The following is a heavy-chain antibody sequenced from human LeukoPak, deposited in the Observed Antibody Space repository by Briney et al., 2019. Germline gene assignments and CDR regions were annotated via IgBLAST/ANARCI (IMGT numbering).Heavy chain of an antibody. J-gene: IGHJ4*02. V-gene: IGHV3-7*01. Sequence: PGGSLRLSCAASGFTFSSYAMSWVRQAPGKGLEWVANIKHDGSERYYVDSVKGRFTISRDNANSLLYLQMNSLRAEDTAVYHCAMTIPGYCSRTNCYGFDYWGQGSLVTVSS. CDR2: IKHDGSER. D-gene: IGHD2-2*01. CDR3: AMTIPGYCSRTNCYGFDY. CDR1: GFTFSSYA.